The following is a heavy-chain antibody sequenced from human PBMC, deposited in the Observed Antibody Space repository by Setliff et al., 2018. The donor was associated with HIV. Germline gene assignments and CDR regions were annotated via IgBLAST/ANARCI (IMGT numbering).Heavy chain of an antibody. V-gene: IGHV5-51*01. D-gene: IGHD6-19*01. CDR2: IYPGNSDT. CDR1: GYTFSNYC. Sequence: PGESLKISCKDSGYTFSNYCIAWVRQVPGKGLEWMGIIYPGNSDTTYSPSFQGQVTISADKSTNTAFLQWSSLKASDSAMYYCSRGIAVAGHDFANTPGDIWGQGTMVTVSS. J-gene: IGHJ3*02. CDR3: SRGIAVAGHDFANTPGDI.